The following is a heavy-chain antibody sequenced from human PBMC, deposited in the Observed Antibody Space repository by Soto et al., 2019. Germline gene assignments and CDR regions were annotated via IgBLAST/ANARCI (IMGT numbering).Heavy chain of an antibody. J-gene: IGHJ6*02. V-gene: IGHV1-18*01. CDR1: GYTFTSYG. D-gene: IGHD3-16*01. Sequence: QVQLVQSGAEVKKPGASVKVSCKASGYTFTSYGISWVRQAPGQGLEWMGWISAYNGNTNYAQKLQGRVTMTTDTSTSTGYMELRSLRSADTAVYYCARDGGGDPEYYYGMDVWGQGTTVTVSS. CDR3: ARDGGGDPEYYYGMDV. CDR2: ISAYNGNT.